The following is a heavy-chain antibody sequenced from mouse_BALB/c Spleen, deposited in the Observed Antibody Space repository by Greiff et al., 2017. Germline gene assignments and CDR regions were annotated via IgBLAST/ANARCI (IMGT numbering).Heavy chain of an antibody. D-gene: IGHD3-2*01. V-gene: IGHV5-9-3*01. CDR1: GFTFSSYA. J-gene: IGHJ2*01. Sequence: EVQWVESGGGLVKPGGSLKLSCAASGFTFSSYAMSWVRQTPEKRLEWVATISSGGSYTYYPDSVKGRFTISRDNAKNTLYLQMSSLRSEDTAMYYCARHDSSGYYFDYWGQGTTLTVSS. CDR3: ARHDSSGYYFDY. CDR2: ISSGGSYT.